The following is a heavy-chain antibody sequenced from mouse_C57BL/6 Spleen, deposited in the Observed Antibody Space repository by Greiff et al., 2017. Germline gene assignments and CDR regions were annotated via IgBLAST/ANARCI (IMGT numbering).Heavy chain of an antibody. J-gene: IGHJ2*01. D-gene: IGHD1-1*01. CDR3: AKNSEVLRAGYYFDY. CDR1: GFSLTSYG. CDR2: IWRGGST. Sequence: QVQLKESGPGLVQPSQSLSITCTVSGFSLTSYGVHWVRQSPGKGLEWLGVIWRGGSTDYNAAFMSRLSITKDNSKSQVFFKMNSLQADDTAIYYCAKNSEVLRAGYYFDYWGQGTTLTVSS. V-gene: IGHV2-5*01.